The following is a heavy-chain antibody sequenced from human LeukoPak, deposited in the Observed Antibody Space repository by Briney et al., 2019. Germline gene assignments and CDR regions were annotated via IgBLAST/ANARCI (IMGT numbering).Heavy chain of an antibody. V-gene: IGHV3-7*01. CDR2: IKQDGSEK. J-gene: IGHJ4*02. CDR3: ARTPWGQWLGVYYFDY. D-gene: IGHD6-19*01. Sequence: GGSLRLSCAASGFTFSSYWMSWVRQAPGKGLEWVANIKQDGSEKYYVDSVKGRFTISRDNAKNSLYLQMNSLRAEDTAVYYCARTPWGQWLGVYYFDYWGQGTLVTVSS. CDR1: GFTFSSYW.